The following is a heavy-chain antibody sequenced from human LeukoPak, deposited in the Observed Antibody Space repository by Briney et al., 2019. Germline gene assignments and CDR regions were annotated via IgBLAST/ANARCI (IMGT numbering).Heavy chain of an antibody. CDR2: ISAYNGNT. D-gene: IGHD6-13*01. CDR1: GYTFTSYG. V-gene: IGHV1-18*01. J-gene: IGHJ4*02. Sequence: ASVKVSCKASGYTFTSYGISWVRQAPGQGLEWMGWISAYNGNTNYAQELQGRVTMTTDTSTSTAYMELRSLRSDDTAVYYCARVSYSLYSSSWKYFDYWGQGTLVTVSS. CDR3: ARVSYSLYSSSWKYFDY.